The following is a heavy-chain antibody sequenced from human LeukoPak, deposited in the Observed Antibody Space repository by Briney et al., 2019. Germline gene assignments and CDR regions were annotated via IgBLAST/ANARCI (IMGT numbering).Heavy chain of an antibody. Sequence: PGGSLRLSCAASGFTFSSYAMSWVRRAPGKGLEWVSAISGSGGSTYYADSVKGRFTISRDNSKNTLYLQMNSLRAEDTAVYYCAKGADIVVVPAAIHYFDYWGQGTLVTVSS. CDR2: ISGSGGST. CDR3: AKGADIVVVPAAIHYFDY. D-gene: IGHD2-2*02. V-gene: IGHV3-23*01. CDR1: GFTFSSYA. J-gene: IGHJ4*02.